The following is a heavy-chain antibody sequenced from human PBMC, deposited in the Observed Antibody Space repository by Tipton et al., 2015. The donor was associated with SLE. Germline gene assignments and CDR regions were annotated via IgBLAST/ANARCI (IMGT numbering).Heavy chain of an antibody. CDR1: GGSISSYY. CDR2: IYYSGST. V-gene: IGHV4-59*01. J-gene: IGHJ6*03. Sequence: TLSFTCTVSGGSISSYYWSWIRQPPGKGLEWIGYIYYSGSTNYNPSLKSRVTISVDTSKNQFSLKLSSVTAADTAVYYCARGLRPIGYYYYYMDVWGKGTTVTVSS. CDR3: ARGLRPIGYYYYYMDV. D-gene: IGHD4-17*01.